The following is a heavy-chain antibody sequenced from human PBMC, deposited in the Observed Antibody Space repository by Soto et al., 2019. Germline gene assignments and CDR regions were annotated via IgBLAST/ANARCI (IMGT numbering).Heavy chain of an antibody. Sequence: SVKVSFKASGYTFTSYGISWVRQAPGQGLEWMGGIIPIFGTANYAQKFQGRVTITADESTSTAYMELSSLRSEDTAVYYCARVYYYDSSGYYDPDAFDIWGQGTMVTVSS. CDR2: IIPIFGTA. CDR3: ARVYYYDSSGYYDPDAFDI. J-gene: IGHJ3*02. V-gene: IGHV1-69*13. CDR1: GYTFTSYG. D-gene: IGHD3-22*01.